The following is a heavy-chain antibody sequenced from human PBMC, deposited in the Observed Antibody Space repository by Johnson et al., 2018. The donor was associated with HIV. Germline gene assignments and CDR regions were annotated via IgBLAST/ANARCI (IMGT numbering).Heavy chain of an antibody. CDR2: MYSGGST. V-gene: IGHV3-66*01. CDR1: GFTFDDYA. Sequence: VQLVESGGGVVQPGRSLRLSCAASGFTFDDYAMHWVRQAPGKGLEWVSVMYSGGSTYYADSVKGRFTISRDNSKNTLYLQMNSLRAEDTAVYYCARDRSENAFDIWGQGTMVTVSS. CDR3: ARDRSENAFDI. J-gene: IGHJ3*02.